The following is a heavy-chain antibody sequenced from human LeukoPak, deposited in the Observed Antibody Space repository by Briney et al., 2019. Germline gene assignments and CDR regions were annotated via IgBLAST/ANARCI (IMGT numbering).Heavy chain of an antibody. CDR2: INHSGYT. D-gene: IGHD6-13*01. V-gene: IGHV4-34*01. J-gene: IGHJ3*01. CDR1: GESFSGYF. Sequence: SETLSLTCAVYGESFSGYFWGWIRQPPGTGLEWIGEINHSGYTNYKLSLKSRATISRDTSKNQFSLTLNLVSAADTAVYYCARGAICGSSCRAFDVWGQGTMVTVSS. CDR3: ARGAICGSSCRAFDV.